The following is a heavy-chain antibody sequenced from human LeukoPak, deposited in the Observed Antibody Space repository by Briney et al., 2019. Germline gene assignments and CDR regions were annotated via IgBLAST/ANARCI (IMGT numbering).Heavy chain of an antibody. CDR1: GFTFSTYY. J-gene: IGHJ3*02. CDR2: IKQHGSEK. D-gene: IGHD6-13*01. CDR3: ARSSSSWYGNDAIDI. V-gene: IGHV3-7*01. Sequence: PGGSLRLSCAASGFTFSTYYMVWVRQAPRKGLEWVADIKQHGSEKYYVDSVKGRFTISRDDAKNSLYLQMNSLRAEDTAVYYCARSSSSWYGNDAIDIWGQGTMVTVSS.